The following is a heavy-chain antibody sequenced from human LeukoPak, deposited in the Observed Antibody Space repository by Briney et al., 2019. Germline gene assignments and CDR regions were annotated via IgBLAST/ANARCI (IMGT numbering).Heavy chain of an antibody. V-gene: IGHV3-30*04. J-gene: IGHJ4*02. CDR3: ARRGGNFYKYYFDS. D-gene: IGHD1-7*01. CDR2: ISSDGTGK. CDR1: GFTFRKYA. Sequence: GGSLRLSCAASGFTFRKYAITWVRQAPGKGLEWVALISSDGTGKYYADSVKGRFTISRDNSKNTLSLQMNSVRLDDTALYFCARRGGNFYKYYFDSWGQGTLVTVSS.